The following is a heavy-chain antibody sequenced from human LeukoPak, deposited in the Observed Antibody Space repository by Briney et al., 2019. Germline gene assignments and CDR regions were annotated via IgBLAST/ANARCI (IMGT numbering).Heavy chain of an antibody. D-gene: IGHD5-18*01. CDR3: TRFNGYSYGYYYYGMDV. Sequence: GGSLRLSCAASGFTVSSNYMSWFRQAPGKGLEWVGFIRSKAYGGTTEYAASVKGRFTISRDDSKSIAYLQMNSLKTEDTAVYYCTRFNGYSYGYYYYGMDVWGQGTTVTVSS. J-gene: IGHJ6*02. CDR1: GFTVSSNY. V-gene: IGHV3-49*03. CDR2: IRSKAYGGTT.